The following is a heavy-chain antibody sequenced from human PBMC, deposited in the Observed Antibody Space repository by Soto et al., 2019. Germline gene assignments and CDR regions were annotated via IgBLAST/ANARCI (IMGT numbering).Heavy chain of an antibody. CDR2: IYYSGST. CDR3: ARAAPYTVTTDHYYGMDV. J-gene: IGHJ6*02. D-gene: IGHD4-17*01. CDR1: GGSISSGGYY. V-gene: IGHV4-31*03. Sequence: SETLSLTCTVSGGSISSGGYYWRWIRQHPGKGLEWIGYIYYSGSTYYNPSLKSRVTISVDTSKNQFSLKLSSVTAADTAVYYCARAAPYTVTTDHYYGMDVWGQGTTGTVSS.